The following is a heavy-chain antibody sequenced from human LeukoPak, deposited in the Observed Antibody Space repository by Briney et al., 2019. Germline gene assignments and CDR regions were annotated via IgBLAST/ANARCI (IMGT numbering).Heavy chain of an antibody. CDR3: ARLPGGSYRDFDY. D-gene: IGHD1-26*01. CDR1: GFTFSSYS. Sequence: GGSLRLSCAASGFTFSSYSMNWVRQAPGKGLEWVSSISSSSSYIYYADSVKGRFTISRDNAKNSLYPQMNSLRAEDTAVYYCARLPGGSYRDFDYWGQGTLVTVSS. CDR2: ISSSSSYI. J-gene: IGHJ4*02. V-gene: IGHV3-21*01.